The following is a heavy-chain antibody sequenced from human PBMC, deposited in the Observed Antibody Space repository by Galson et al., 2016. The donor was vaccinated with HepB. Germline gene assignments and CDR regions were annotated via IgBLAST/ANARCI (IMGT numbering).Heavy chain of an antibody. CDR1: GFIFSSYS. CDR3: ARDLSYGSNWFDP. J-gene: IGHJ5*02. V-gene: IGHV3-48*02. D-gene: IGHD3-16*02. CDR2: ISRSTPTI. Sequence: SLRLSCAASGFIFSSYSMNWVRQAPGKGLEWVSYISRSTPTIYYADSVKGRFTVSRDNAKNSLYLQMNNLRDEDTAIYFCARDLSYGSNWFDPRGQGTLVTVSS.